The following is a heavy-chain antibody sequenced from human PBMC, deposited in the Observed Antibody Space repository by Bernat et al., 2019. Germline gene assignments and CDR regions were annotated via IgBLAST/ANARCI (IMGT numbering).Heavy chain of an antibody. V-gene: IGHV3-66*01. Sequence: EVQLVESGGGLVQPGGSLRLSCAASGFTVSSNYMSWVRQAPGKGLEWASVIYSGGSTYYADSVKGRFTISRDNSKNTLYLQMNSLRAEDTAVYYCARNYYDSSGYFDYWGQGTLVTVSS. CDR2: IYSGGST. D-gene: IGHD3-22*01. CDR1: GFTVSSNY. CDR3: ARNYYDSSGYFDY. J-gene: IGHJ4*02.